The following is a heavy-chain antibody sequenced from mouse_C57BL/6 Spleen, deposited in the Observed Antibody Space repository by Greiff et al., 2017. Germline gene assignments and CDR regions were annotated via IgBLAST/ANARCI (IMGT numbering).Heavy chain of an antibody. CDR2: ISDGGSYT. J-gene: IGHJ3*01. V-gene: IGHV5-4*01. D-gene: IGHD6-2*01. CDR3: ARDGGISKGFAY. Sequence: EVHLVESGGGLVKPGGSLKLSCAASGFTFSSYAMSWVRQTPEKRLEWVATISDGGSYTYYPDNVKGRFTISRDNAKNNLYLQMSHLKSEDTAMYYCARDGGISKGFAYWGQGTLVTVSA. CDR1: GFTFSSYA.